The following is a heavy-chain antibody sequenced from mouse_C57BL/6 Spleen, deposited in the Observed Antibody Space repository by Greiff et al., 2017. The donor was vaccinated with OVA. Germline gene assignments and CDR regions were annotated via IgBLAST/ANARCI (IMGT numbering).Heavy chain of an antibody. Sequence: QVQLQQPGAELVKPGASVKMSCKASGYTFTSYWITWVKQRPGQGLEWIGDIYPGSGSTNYNEKFKSKAPLTVDTSSSTAYMQLSSLTYEDSAVYYCARRYYDYDDAMDYWGQGTSVTVSS. CDR2: IYPGSGST. J-gene: IGHJ4*01. CDR3: ARRYYDYDDAMDY. CDR1: GYTFTSYW. D-gene: IGHD2-4*01. V-gene: IGHV1-55*01.